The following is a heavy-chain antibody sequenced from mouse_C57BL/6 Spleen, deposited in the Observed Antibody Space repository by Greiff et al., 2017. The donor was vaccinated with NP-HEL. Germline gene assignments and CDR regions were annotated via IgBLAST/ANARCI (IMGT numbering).Heavy chain of an antibody. CDR3: AGREDYYYDSSSIAY. V-gene: IGHV1-81*01. Sequence: VQGVESGAELARPGASVKLSCKASGYTFTSYGISWVKQRTGQGLEWIGEIYPRSGNTYYNEKFKGKATLTADKSSSTAYMELRSLTSEDSAVYFCAGREDYYYDSSSIAYWGQGTLVTVSA. CDR2: IYPRSGNT. CDR1: GYTFTSYG. D-gene: IGHD1-1*01. J-gene: IGHJ3*01.